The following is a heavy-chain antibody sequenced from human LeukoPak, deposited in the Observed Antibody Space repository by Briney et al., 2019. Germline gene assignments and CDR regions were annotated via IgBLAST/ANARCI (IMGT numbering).Heavy chain of an antibody. Sequence: SETLSLTCAVYGGSFSGYYWSWIRQPPGKGLEWIGEINHSGSTNYNPSLKSRVTISVDTSKNQFSLKLTSVTAADTAVYFCARMYSSSWRVDFDYWGQGTLVTVSS. CDR2: INHSGST. CDR3: ARMYSSSWRVDFDY. D-gene: IGHD6-13*01. CDR1: GGSFSGYY. J-gene: IGHJ4*02. V-gene: IGHV4-34*01.